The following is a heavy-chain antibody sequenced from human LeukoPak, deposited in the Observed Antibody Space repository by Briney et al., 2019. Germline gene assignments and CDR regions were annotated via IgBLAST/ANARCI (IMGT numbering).Heavy chain of an antibody. D-gene: IGHD6-13*01. V-gene: IGHV3-21*01. Sequence: GGSLRLSCAASGFTFSGYSMNWVRQAPGKGLEWVSSISSSSSYIYYADSVKGRFTISRDNAKNSLYLQMNSLRAEDTAVYYCARDIGISNSWPYFDFWGQGTLVTVSS. CDR1: GFTFSGYS. CDR2: ISSSSSYI. J-gene: IGHJ4*02. CDR3: ARDIGISNSWPYFDF.